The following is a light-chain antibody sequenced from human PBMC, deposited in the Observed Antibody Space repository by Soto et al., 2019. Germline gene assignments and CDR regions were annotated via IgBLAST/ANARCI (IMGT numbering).Light chain of an antibody. V-gene: IGKV1-5*01. CDR2: DAS. Sequence: DIQMTQSPSTVSASVGDGVTITCRASHSIRTWLAWYQQKPGNPPKLLIYDASTLESGVSSGFSGSGSGTEFTLTISSLQPDDFATYYCQQYNSYPYTFGQGTK. J-gene: IGKJ2*01. CDR1: HSIRTW. CDR3: QQYNSYPYT.